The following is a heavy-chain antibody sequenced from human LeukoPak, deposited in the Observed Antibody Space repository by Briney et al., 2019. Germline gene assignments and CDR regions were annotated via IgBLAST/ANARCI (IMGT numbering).Heavy chain of an antibody. V-gene: IGHV3-21*01. CDR2: ISSSSSYI. J-gene: IGHJ4*02. CDR1: GFTFNYYA. D-gene: IGHD3-10*01. CDR3: AREVYYYGSGSPQPFDY. Sequence: GGSLRLSCAASGFTFNYYAMSWVRQAPGKGLEWVSSISSSSSYIYYADSVKGRFTISRDNAKNSLYLQMNSLRAEDTAVYYCAREVYYYGSGSPQPFDYWGQGTLVTVSS.